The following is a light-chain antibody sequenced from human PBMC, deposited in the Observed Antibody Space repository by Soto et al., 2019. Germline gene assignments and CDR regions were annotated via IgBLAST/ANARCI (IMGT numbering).Light chain of an antibody. V-gene: IGKV1-12*01. J-gene: IGKJ5*01. Sequence: DIQMTQSPSTLSASVADRVTITCRESQGISSWLAWYQQKPGKAPRLLIYAASSLQSGVPSRFSGSGSGTDFTLNISSLHPEDFATYYCQQDNSFPITFGQGTRLEI. CDR3: QQDNSFPIT. CDR2: AAS. CDR1: QGISSW.